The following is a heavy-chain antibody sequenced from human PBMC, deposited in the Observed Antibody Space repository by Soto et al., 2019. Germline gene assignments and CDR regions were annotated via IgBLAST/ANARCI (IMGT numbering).Heavy chain of an antibody. CDR1: GFIFGSYG. CDR3: AQVPRYTVTPPDDY. CDR2: ISYDGTNK. J-gene: IGHJ4*02. D-gene: IGHD4-17*01. Sequence: LRLSCVASGFIFGSYGMHWVRQAPGEGLEWVAVISYDGTNKYYADSVKGRFTISRDNSKNTLWLQMNSLRAEDTAVYYCAQVPRYTVTPPDDYWGQGTLVTVSS. V-gene: IGHV3-30*18.